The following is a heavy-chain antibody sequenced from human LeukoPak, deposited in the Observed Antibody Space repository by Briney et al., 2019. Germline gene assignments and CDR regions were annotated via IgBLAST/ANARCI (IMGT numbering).Heavy chain of an antibody. CDR3: ARRKVGWELQTTDWYFDL. CDR1: GVSISSYY. Sequence: PSETLSLTCTVSGVSISSYYWSWLRQPPGKGLEWIGYIYYSGSTNYNPSLKSRVTISVDTSKNQFSLKLSSVTAADTAVYYCARRKVGWELQTTDWYFDLWGRGTLVTVSS. D-gene: IGHD1-26*01. J-gene: IGHJ2*01. V-gene: IGHV4-59*01. CDR2: IYYSGST.